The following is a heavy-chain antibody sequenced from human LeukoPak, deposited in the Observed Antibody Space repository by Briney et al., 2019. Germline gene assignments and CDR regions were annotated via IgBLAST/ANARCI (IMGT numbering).Heavy chain of an antibody. CDR1: GYTFTGYY. V-gene: IGHV1-2*02. Sequence: VSVKVSCKASGYTFTGYYMHWVRQAPGQGLEWMGWINPNSGGTNYAQKFQGRVTMTRDTSISTAYMELSRLRSDDTAVYYCARDAGYSGYRDYFDYWGQGTLVTVSS. CDR3: ARDAGYSGYRDYFDY. J-gene: IGHJ4*02. CDR2: INPNSGGT. D-gene: IGHD5-12*01.